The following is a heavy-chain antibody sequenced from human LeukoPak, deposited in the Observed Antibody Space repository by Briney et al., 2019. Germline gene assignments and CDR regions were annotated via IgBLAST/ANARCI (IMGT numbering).Heavy chain of an antibody. J-gene: IGHJ3*02. CDR3: ARDRFGGTMVRGVIRLNAFDI. D-gene: IGHD3-10*01. V-gene: IGHV1-18*01. CDR1: GYTFTSYG. CDR2: ISAYNGNT. Sequence: ASVKVSCKASGYTFTSYGISWVRQAPGQGLEWMGWISAYNGNTNYAQKLQGRVTITTDESTSTAYMELSSLRSEDTAVYYCARDRFGGTMVRGVIRLNAFDIWGQGTMVTVSS.